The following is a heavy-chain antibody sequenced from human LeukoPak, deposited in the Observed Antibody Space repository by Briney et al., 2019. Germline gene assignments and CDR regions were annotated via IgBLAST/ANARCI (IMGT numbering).Heavy chain of an antibody. V-gene: IGHV1-69*13. Sequence: SSVKVSCKDSGCTFSSYAINWVRQPPGQRLESMGGIIPIFGTANYAQKFQGRVTITADESTSTAYMELSSLRSEDTAVYYCAAYCSGGSCHGVFDYWGQGTLVTVSS. CDR1: GCTFSSYA. CDR3: AAYCSGGSCHGVFDY. D-gene: IGHD2-15*01. CDR2: IIPIFGTA. J-gene: IGHJ4*02.